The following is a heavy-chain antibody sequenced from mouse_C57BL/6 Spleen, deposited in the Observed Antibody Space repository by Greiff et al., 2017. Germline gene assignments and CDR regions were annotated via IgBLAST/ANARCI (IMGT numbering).Heavy chain of an antibody. J-gene: IGHJ3*01. CDR2: ISSGSSTI. V-gene: IGHV5-17*01. D-gene: IGHD2-3*01. CDR1: GFTFSDYG. CDR3: ARPGLLLYWFAY. Sequence: EVKLMESGGGLVKPGGSLKLSCAASGFTFSDYGMHWVRQAPEKGLEWVAYISSGSSTIYYADTVKGRFTISRDNAKNTLFLQMTSLRSEDTAMYYCARPGLLLYWFAYWGQGTLVTVSA.